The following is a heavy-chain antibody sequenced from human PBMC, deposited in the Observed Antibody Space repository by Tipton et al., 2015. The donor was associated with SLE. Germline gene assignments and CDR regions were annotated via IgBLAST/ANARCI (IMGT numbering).Heavy chain of an antibody. CDR1: GGSVSSGSYY. CDR3: ASWRRENYFDY. V-gene: IGHV4-61*01. J-gene: IGHJ4*02. Sequence: LRLSCTVSGGSVSSGSYYWSWIRQPPGKGLEWIGEINHSGSTNYNPSLKSRVTISVDTSKNQFSLKLSSVTAADTAVYYCASWRRENYFDYWGQGTLVTVSS. CDR2: INHSGST.